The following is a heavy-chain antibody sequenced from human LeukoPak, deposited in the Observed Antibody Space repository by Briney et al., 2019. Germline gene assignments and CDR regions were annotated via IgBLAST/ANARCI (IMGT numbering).Heavy chain of an antibody. CDR2: ISSNGGST. CDR1: GFTFSTYA. D-gene: IGHD1-26*01. V-gene: IGHV3-64D*06. J-gene: IGHJ4*02. CDR3: VKVGIDGGSYSENYLDY. Sequence: GGSLRLSCSASGFTFSTYAIHWVRQAPGKGQEYVSAISSNGGSTYYADSVKGRFTISRDNSKNTLYLQMSSLRADDTAVYYCVKVGIDGGSYSENYLDYWGQGTLVTVSS.